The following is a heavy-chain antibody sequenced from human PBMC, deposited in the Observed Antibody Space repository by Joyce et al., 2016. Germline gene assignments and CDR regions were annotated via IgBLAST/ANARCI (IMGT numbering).Heavy chain of an antibody. D-gene: IGHD1/OR15-1a*01. CDR3: ARETGTNNRAYYWYFDL. J-gene: IGHJ2*01. CDR1: GITFSSYP. V-gene: IGHV3-30*04. Sequence: QVQLVESGGGVVQPGRSLRLSCAASGITFSSYPVHWVRQAPGKGLEWVAVISYDGSNEHYADSVKGRFTISRDNSKNTLYLKMNSLRAEDTAVYYCARETGTNNRAYYWYFDLWGRGTLVTVSS. CDR2: ISYDGSNE.